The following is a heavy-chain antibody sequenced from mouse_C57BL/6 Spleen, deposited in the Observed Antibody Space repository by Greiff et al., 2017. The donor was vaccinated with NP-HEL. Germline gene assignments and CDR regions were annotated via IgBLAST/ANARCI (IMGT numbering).Heavy chain of an antibody. CDR2: INNDGSST. CDR1: GFTFSDYY. D-gene: IGHD2-3*01. V-gene: IGHV5-16*01. Sequence: EVQVVESEGGLVQPGSSMKLSCTASGFTFSDYYMAWVRQVPEKGLEWVANINNDGSSTYYLYSLKSRFIISRDSAKYILYLQMSSLKSEDTATYYSARGDGYYPFDYWGQGTTLTVSS. CDR3: ARGDGYYPFDY. J-gene: IGHJ2*01.